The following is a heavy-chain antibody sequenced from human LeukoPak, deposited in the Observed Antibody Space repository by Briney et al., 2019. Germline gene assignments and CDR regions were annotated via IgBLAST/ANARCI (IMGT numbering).Heavy chain of an antibody. CDR1: SYSISSGYY. J-gene: IGHJ5*02. CDR2: IYHSGTT. D-gene: IGHD3-3*01. CDR3: ARVPHGETIFGVVLYWFDP. Sequence: SETLSLTCTVSSYSISSGYYWGWIRQPPGKGLEWIGSIYHSGTTYYNPSLKSRLTISVDTSKNQFSLKLSSVTTADTAVYYCARVPHGETIFGVVLYWFDPWGQRTLVTVFS. V-gene: IGHV4-38-2*02.